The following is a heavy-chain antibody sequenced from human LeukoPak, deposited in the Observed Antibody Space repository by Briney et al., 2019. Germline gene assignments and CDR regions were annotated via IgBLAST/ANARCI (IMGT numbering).Heavy chain of an antibody. CDR3: AKGYYDSSGYYFDD. Sequence: GGSLRLSCAASGFTFSNYAMTWVRQAPGKGLEWVSPIVGSGATTYYADSVKGRFTISRDNSKNTLYLQMNSLRAEDTAVYYCAKGYYDSSGYYFDDWGQGTLVTVSS. D-gene: IGHD3-22*01. J-gene: IGHJ4*02. V-gene: IGHV3-23*01. CDR2: IVGSGATT. CDR1: GFTFSNYA.